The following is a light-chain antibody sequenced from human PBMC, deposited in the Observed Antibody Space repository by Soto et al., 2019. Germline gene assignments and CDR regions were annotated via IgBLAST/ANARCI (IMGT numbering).Light chain of an antibody. V-gene: IGLV2-23*02. CDR3: CSYAGSSTFVV. Sequence: QSALAQPASVSGSPGQSITISCTGTSSDVGSYNLVSWYQQHPGKAPKLMIYEVSKRPSVVSNRFSGSKSGNTASLTISGLQAEDEADYYCCSYAGSSTFVVFGGGTNLTVL. CDR2: EVS. CDR1: SSDVGSYNL. J-gene: IGLJ3*02.